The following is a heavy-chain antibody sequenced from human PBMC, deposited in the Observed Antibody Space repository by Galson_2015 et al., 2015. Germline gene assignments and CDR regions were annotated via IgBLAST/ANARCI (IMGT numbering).Heavy chain of an antibody. CDR3: AIGDLDLWSGYFDP. CDR2: INTYSSST. V-gene: IGHV3-11*05. CDR1: GFAVSDYY. Sequence: SMRLSCAASGFAVSDYYMTWFRQPRGQGLEWVSHINTYSSSTNSANSVNGRISISRDHAQTSLYLQMNSLRAEDTAVYDCAIGDLDLWSGYFDPWGQGTLVTVSS. D-gene: IGHD3-3*01. J-gene: IGHJ5*02.